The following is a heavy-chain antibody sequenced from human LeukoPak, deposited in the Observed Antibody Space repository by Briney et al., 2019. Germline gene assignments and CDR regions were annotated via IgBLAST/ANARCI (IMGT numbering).Heavy chain of an antibody. CDR3: ARGYYGSGSYHYYYYGMDV. D-gene: IGHD3-10*01. J-gene: IGHJ6*02. Sequence: PSETLSLTCAVYGGSFSGYYWSWIRQPPGKGLEWIGEINHSGSTNYNPSLKSRVTISVDTSKNQFSLKLSSVTAADTAVHYCARGYYGSGSYHYYYYGMDVWGQGTTVTVSS. CDR2: INHSGST. CDR1: GGSFSGYY. V-gene: IGHV4-34*01.